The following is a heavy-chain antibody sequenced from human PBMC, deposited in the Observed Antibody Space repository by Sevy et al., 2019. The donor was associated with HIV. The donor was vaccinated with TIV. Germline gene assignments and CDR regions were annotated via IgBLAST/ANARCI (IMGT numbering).Heavy chain of an antibody. Sequence: GGSLRISCAASGFTFSSYAMHWVRQAPGKGLEWVAVISYDGSNKYYADSVKGRFTISRDNSKNTLYLQMNSLRAEDTAVYYSARDVGIVVVPAAIGYFEYRGQGTLVTVSS. J-gene: IGHJ4*02. D-gene: IGHD2-2*02. V-gene: IGHV3-30*04. CDR3: ARDVGIVVVPAAIGYFEY. CDR1: GFTFSSYA. CDR2: ISYDGSNK.